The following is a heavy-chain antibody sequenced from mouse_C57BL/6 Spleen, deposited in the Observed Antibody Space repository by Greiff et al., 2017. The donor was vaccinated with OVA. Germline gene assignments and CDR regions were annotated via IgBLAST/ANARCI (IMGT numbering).Heavy chain of an antibody. V-gene: IGHV1-26*01. J-gene: IGHJ2*01. CDR3: ARWDDYDDFDD. Sequence: EVQLQQSGPELVKPGASVKISCKASGYTFTDYYMNWVKQSHGKSLEWIGDINPNNGGTSYNQKFKGKATLTVDKSSSTAYMELRSLTSEDSAVYYCARWDDYDDFDDWGQGTTLTVSS. CDR2: INPNNGGT. CDR1: GYTFTDYY. D-gene: IGHD2-4*01.